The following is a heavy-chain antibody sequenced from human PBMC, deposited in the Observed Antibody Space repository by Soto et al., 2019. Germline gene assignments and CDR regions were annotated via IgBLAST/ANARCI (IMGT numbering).Heavy chain of an antibody. Sequence: ASVKVSCKASGYTFTSYGISWVRQAPGQGLEWMGWISAYNGNTNYAQKLQGRVTITRDTSASTAYMELSSLRSEDTAVYYCARDVDTAFDYWGQGTLVTVSS. CDR3: ARDVDTAFDY. CDR2: ISAYNGNT. CDR1: GYTFTSYG. V-gene: IGHV1-18*01. D-gene: IGHD5-18*01. J-gene: IGHJ4*02.